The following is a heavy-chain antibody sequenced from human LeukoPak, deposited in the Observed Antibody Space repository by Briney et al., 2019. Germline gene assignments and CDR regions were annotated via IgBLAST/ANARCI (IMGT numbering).Heavy chain of an antibody. J-gene: IGHJ4*02. CDR1: GGSISSGSYY. CDR3: AREALGTVTLDY. D-gene: IGHD4-17*01. Sequence: SETLSLTCTVSGGSISSGSYYWSWIRQPAGKGLEWIGRIYTSGSTNYNPSLKSRITISVDTSKNQFSLKLSSVTAADTAVYYCAREALGTVTLDYWGQGTLVTVSS. CDR2: IYTSGST. V-gene: IGHV4-61*02.